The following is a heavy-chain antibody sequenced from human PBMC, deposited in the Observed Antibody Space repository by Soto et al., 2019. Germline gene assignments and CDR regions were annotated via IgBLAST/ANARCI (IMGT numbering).Heavy chain of an antibody. CDR1: GGSVTEDH. J-gene: IGHJ4*02. CDR3: TTGKQLDRFDY. Sequence: KASETLSLTCTVSGGSVTEDHWSWVRQPPGKGLEWIGYMYYSGSTNNNPSLKSRVTVSLDSSKNQLSLKLTSVTAADTAVYYCTTGKQLDRFDYWGQGILVTVSS. D-gene: IGHD3-10*01. CDR2: MYYSGST. V-gene: IGHV4-59*02.